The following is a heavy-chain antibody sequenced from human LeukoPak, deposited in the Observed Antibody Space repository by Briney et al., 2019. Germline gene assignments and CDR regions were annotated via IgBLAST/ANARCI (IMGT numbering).Heavy chain of an antibody. D-gene: IGHD5-18*01. V-gene: IGHV3-74*01. J-gene: IGHJ4*02. Sequence: GGSLRLSCAASGFTFSSYWMHWVRQAPGKGLVWVSRINSDGSSTTYADSVKGRFTISRDNATNTLYLQMTSVRAEDTGVYYCARGVTDWGQGTLVTVSS. CDR2: INSDGSST. CDR3: ARGVTD. CDR1: GFTFSSYW.